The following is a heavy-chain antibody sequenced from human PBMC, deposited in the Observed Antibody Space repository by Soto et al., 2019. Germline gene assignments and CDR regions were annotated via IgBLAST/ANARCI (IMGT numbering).Heavy chain of an antibody. Sequence: QVQLVQSGAEVKKPGASVKVSCKTSGYTFSNYGINWVRQAPGQGLEWMGWISAYNGNTNFAQKLQGRVSXITXTXTTTAYMELRSLTSDDTAVYYCARDLVPGYTGYSDYWGQGTLVTVSS. V-gene: IGHV1-18*01. D-gene: IGHD5-12*01. CDR1: GYTFSNYG. CDR3: ARDLVPGYTGYSDY. CDR2: ISAYNGNT. J-gene: IGHJ4*02.